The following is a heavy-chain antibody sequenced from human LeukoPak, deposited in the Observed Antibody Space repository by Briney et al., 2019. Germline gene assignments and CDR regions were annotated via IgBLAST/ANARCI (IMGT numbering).Heavy chain of an antibody. CDR3: TRTGIGVAARPGYYYGMDV. J-gene: IGHJ6*02. D-gene: IGHD6-6*01. CDR1: GFTVSDST. Sequence: PGGSLRLSCAASGFTVSDSTMHWVRQASGKGLEWVGRIRSKANSYATAYAASVKGRFTISRDDSKNTAYLQMNSLKIEDTAAYYCTRTGIGVAARPGYYYGMDVWGQGTTVTVSS. CDR2: IRSKANSYAT. V-gene: IGHV3-73*01.